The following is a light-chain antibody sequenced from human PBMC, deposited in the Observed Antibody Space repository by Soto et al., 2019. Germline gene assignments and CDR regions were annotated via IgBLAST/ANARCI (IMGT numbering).Light chain of an antibody. V-gene: IGKV4-1*01. CDR1: QSVLYSSNNKNH. CDR3: QHYYSTPYT. Sequence: DIVMTQSPDSLAVSLGERATINCKSSQSVLYSSNNKNHLAWYQQKPGQPPNLLIYWASTRESGVPDRFSGSGSGTDFTLTISSLQAEDVAVYYCQHYYSTPYTFGQGTKLEIK. J-gene: IGKJ2*01. CDR2: WAS.